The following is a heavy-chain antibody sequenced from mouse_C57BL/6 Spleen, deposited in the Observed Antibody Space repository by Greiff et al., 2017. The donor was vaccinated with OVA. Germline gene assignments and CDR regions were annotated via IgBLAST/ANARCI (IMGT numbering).Heavy chain of an antibody. V-gene: IGHV1-64*01. CDR3: ARDTTVVATDPWYFDV. Sequence: VQLQQPGAELVKPGASVKLSCKASGYTFTSYWMHWVKQRPGQGLEWIGMIHPNSGSTNYNEKFKSKATLTVDKSSSTAYMQLSSLTSEDSAVYYCARDTTVVATDPWYFDVWGTGTTVTVSS. CDR2: IHPNSGST. D-gene: IGHD1-1*01. CDR1: GYTFTSYW. J-gene: IGHJ1*03.